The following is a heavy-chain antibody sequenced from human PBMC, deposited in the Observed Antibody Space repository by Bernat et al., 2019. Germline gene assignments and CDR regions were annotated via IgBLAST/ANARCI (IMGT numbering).Heavy chain of an antibody. CDR3: ARDPRFPGYYYYYMDG. CDR2: IWYDGSKK. Sequence: QVQLVESGGGVVQPGRSLRLSCAASGFTLSDYGMHWFRQAPGKGLEWVAVIWYDGSKKDYADSVKGRFTISRDNSKNTLYLQVNSLRAEDTAVYYCARDPRFPGYYYYYMDGWGKGTAVTVSS. D-gene: IGHD2-21*01. V-gene: IGHV3-33*01. CDR1: GFTLSDYG. J-gene: IGHJ6*03.